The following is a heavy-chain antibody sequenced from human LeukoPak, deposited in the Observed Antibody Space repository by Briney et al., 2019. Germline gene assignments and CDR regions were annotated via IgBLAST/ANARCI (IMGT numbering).Heavy chain of an antibody. Sequence: GGSLRLSCAASGFTFSSYGMTWVRQAPGKGLEWVSYISSSSSTIYYADSVKGRFTISRDNAKKSLYLQMNSLRADDTAVYYCAREVGPINVWGQGTMVTVSS. D-gene: IGHD1-26*01. CDR1: GFTFSSYG. J-gene: IGHJ3*01. CDR3: AREVGPINV. V-gene: IGHV3-48*01. CDR2: ISSSSSTI.